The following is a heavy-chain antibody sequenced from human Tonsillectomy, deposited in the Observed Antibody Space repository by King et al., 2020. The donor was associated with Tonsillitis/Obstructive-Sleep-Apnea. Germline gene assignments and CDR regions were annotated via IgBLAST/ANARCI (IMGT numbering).Heavy chain of an antibody. V-gene: IGHV4-59*08. J-gene: IGHJ6*03. D-gene: IGHD3-3*01. CDR1: GGSISTYY. Sequence: VQLQESGPGLVKPSETLSLTCTVSGGSISTYYWSCIRQPPGKGLEWIGYIYYSGSTNYNPSLKSRVTMSVDTSKNQFSLKLSSVTAADTAVYYCARHPYYDLYYMDVWGKGTTVTVSS. CDR3: ARHPYYDLYYMDV. CDR2: IYYSGST.